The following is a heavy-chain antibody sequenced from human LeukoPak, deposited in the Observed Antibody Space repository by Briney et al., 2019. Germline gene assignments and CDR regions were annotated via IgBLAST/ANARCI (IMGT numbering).Heavy chain of an antibody. CDR1: GFTFSNYA. V-gene: IGHV3-23*01. CDR3: AKTAIILVRGASYFDS. J-gene: IGHJ4*02. CDR2: FSGSAGTT. Sequence: GGSLRLSCAASGFTFSNYAMSWVRQAPGKGLEWVSGFSGSAGTTHYADSVKGRFTISRDNSKNTLYLQMNSLRAEDTAVYYCAKTAIILVRGASYFDSWGQGTLVTVSS. D-gene: IGHD3-10*01.